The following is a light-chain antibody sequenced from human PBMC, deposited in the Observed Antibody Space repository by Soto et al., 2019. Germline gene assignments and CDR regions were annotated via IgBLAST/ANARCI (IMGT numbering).Light chain of an antibody. V-gene: IGKV3D-20*02. Sequence: EIVLTQSPGTLSLSPGERATLSCRASQSVSRNYLAWYQQKPGQAPRLLIYGASSRATGIPDRFTGSGSGTDFTLTISSLDSEDFAVYYCQQRTNWPSLTFGGGTKVDIK. CDR1: QSVSRNY. CDR3: QQRTNWPSLT. J-gene: IGKJ4*01. CDR2: GAS.